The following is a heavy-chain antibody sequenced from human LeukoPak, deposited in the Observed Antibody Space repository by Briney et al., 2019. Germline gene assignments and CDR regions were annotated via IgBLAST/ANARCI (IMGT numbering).Heavy chain of an antibody. J-gene: IGHJ4*02. CDR3: ARSYYDILTGYNGKYYFDY. Sequence: SSETLSLTCTVSGGSISSYYWSWIRQPPGKGLEWIGYIYYSGSTNYNPSLKSRVTMSVDTSKNQFSLKLSSVTAADTAVYYCARSYYDILTGYNGKYYFDYWGQGTLVTVSS. CDR1: GGSISSYY. CDR2: IYYSGST. V-gene: IGHV4-59*12. D-gene: IGHD3-9*01.